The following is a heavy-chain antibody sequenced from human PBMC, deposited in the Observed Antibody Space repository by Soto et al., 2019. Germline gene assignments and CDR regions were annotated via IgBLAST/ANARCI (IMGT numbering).Heavy chain of an antibody. D-gene: IGHD2-8*02. V-gene: IGHV3-30*03. CDR2: ISREGGTK. CDR3: TGDVASGY. Sequence: QVQLVESGGGVVQPGRSLRLSCAVSGFTVSTYGMHWVRQAPGKGLEWVAVISREGGTKYYADSVKDRFTISRDNSRNTLFLEMNSLRGDDMAVYYCTGDVASGYWGQGTLVTVSS. CDR1: GFTVSTYG. J-gene: IGHJ4*02.